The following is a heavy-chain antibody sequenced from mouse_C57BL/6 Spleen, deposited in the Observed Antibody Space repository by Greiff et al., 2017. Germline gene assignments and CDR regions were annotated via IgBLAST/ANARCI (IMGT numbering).Heavy chain of an antibody. CDR2: IHPNSGST. Sequence: VQLQQPGAELVKPGASVKLSCKASGYTFTSYWMHWVKQRPGQGLEWIGMIHPNSGSTNYNEKFKSKATLTVDKSSSTAYMQLSSLTSEDSAVYYCARERELGHFDYWGQGTTLTVSS. V-gene: IGHV1-64*01. CDR1: GYTFTSYW. D-gene: IGHD4-1*01. J-gene: IGHJ2*01. CDR3: ARERELGHFDY.